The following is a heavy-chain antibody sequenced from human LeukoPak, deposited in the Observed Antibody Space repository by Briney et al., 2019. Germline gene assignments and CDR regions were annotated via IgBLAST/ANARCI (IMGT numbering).Heavy chain of an antibody. CDR1: GGSISSYY. CDR3: ARLSSGSSSWYDIDY. D-gene: IGHD6-13*01. J-gene: IGHJ4*02. Sequence: SETLSLTCTVSGGSISSYYWSWIRQPPGKGLEWVGYIYYSGSTNYNPSLKSRVTISVDTSKNQFSLKLSSVTAADTAVYYCARLSSGSSSWYDIDYWGQGTLVTVSS. V-gene: IGHV4-59*08. CDR2: IYYSGST.